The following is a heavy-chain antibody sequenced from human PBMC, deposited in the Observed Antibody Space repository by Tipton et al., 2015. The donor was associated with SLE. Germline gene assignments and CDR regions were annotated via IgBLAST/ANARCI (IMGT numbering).Heavy chain of an antibody. CDR1: GGSTSSTY. Sequence: TLSLTCTVSGGSTSSTYWTWIRQPPGKGLQYIGFIYYGGSTNCIPSLKSRVTISVDTSKNQFSLRLNSVTAADTAVYYCARARYCSSTGCYRFDPWGQGTLVTVSS. CDR3: ARARYCSSTGCYRFDP. CDR2: IYYGGST. D-gene: IGHD2-2*02. J-gene: IGHJ5*02. V-gene: IGHV4-59*01.